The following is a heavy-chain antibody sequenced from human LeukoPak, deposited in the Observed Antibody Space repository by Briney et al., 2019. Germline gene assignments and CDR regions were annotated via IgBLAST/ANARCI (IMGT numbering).Heavy chain of an antibody. Sequence: GGSLRLSCAASGFTFSSYSMNWVRQAPGKGLEGVSYISSSSSTIYYADSVKGRFTISRDNAKNSLYLQMNSLRAEDTAVYYCARDPYYSSGWYGYFDYWGQGTLVTVSS. CDR1: GFTFSSYS. D-gene: IGHD6-19*01. CDR2: ISSSSSTI. CDR3: ARDPYYSSGWYGYFDY. V-gene: IGHV3-48*01. J-gene: IGHJ4*02.